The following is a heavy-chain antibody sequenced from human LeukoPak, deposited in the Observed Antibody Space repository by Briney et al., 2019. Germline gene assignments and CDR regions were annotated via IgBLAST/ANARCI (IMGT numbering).Heavy chain of an antibody. V-gene: IGHV4-59*08. D-gene: IGHD5-12*01. CDR1: GGSISSYY. J-gene: IGHJ4*02. CDR2: IYYSGST. CDR3: ARRGDSGYDQFDY. Sequence: SETLSLNCTVSGGSISSYYWSWIRQPPGKGLEWIGYIYYSGSTNYNPSLKSRVTISVDTSKNQFSLKLSSVTAADTAVYYCARRGDSGYDQFDYWGQGTLVTVSS.